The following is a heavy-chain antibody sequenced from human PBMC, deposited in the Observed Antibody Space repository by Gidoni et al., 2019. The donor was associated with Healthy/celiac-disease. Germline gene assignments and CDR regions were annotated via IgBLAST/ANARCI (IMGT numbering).Heavy chain of an antibody. CDR3: ANGGGDAADPTYYYYCGMDV. CDR2: IGGSGGSK. Sequence: EVQLLESGGGLVQPGGSLRLSCAASGFTFSSYAMSWVRQAPGKGLEWVSAIGGSGGSKYDADSVKGRFTISRDNSKNTLYLQMNSLRAEDTAVYYCANGGGDAADPTYYYYCGMDVWGQGTTVTVSS. V-gene: IGHV3-23*01. J-gene: IGHJ6*02. CDR1: GFTFSSYA. D-gene: IGHD2-21*02.